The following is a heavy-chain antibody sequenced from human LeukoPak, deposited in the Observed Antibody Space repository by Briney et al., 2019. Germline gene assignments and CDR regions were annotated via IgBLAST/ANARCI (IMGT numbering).Heavy chain of an antibody. J-gene: IGHJ4*02. CDR2: INPNSGGT. D-gene: IGHD5-12*01. CDR1: GYTFTGYY. Sequence: GASVKVSCKASGYTFTGYYMHWVRQAPGQGLEWMGRINPNSGGTNYARKFQGRVTMTRDTSISTAYMELSRLRSDDTAVYYCARVGEYSGYDLDYWGQGTLVTVSS. V-gene: IGHV1-2*06. CDR3: ARVGEYSGYDLDY.